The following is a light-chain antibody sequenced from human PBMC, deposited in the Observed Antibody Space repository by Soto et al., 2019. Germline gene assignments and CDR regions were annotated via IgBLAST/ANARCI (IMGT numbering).Light chain of an antibody. V-gene: IGKV1-5*03. Sequence: DIQMTQSPSTLSASVGDRVTITCRASQSISIYLAWYQQKPGKAPKLLIYEASSLESGVPSRFSGSGSGTELSITISSLQPDDFATYYCQQYNSYPWTFGQGTKVEIK. CDR3: QQYNSYPWT. J-gene: IGKJ1*01. CDR1: QSISIY. CDR2: EAS.